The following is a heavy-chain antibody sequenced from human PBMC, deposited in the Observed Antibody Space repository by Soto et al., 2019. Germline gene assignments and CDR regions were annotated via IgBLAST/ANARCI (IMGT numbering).Heavy chain of an antibody. CDR3: ARVIRGYSSKYYFDY. D-gene: IGHD5-18*01. V-gene: IGHV4-31*03. CDR2: IYYSGST. J-gene: IGHJ4*02. CDR1: GGSISSGGYY. Sequence: SETLSLTCTVSGGSISSGGYYWSWIRQHPGKGLEWIGYIYYSGSTYYNPSLKSRVTISVDTSKNQFSLKLSSVTAADTAVYYCARVIRGYSSKYYFDYWGQGTLVTVSS.